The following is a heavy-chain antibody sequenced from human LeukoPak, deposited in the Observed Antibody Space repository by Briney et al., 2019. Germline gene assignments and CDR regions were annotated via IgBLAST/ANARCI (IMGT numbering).Heavy chain of an antibody. V-gene: IGHV4-38-2*02. Sequence: SETLSLTCTVSGYSISSGYDWGWMRQAPGKGLEWLGSISQSGNTYNNPSLKSRVTLSVDTSKNQVSLKLTSVSAADTAVYYCARDLHVEMATYDAFDIWGQGTMVTVSS. CDR2: ISQSGNT. J-gene: IGHJ3*02. CDR3: ARDLHVEMATYDAFDI. D-gene: IGHD5-24*01. CDR1: GYSISSGYD.